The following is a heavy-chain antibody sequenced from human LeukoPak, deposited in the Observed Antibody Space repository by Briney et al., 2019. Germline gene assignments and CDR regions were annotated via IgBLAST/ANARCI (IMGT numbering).Heavy chain of an antibody. CDR2: IIPILGIA. Sequence: SVKVACKASGGTFSSYTISWVRQAPGQGLEWMGRIIPILGIANYAQKFQGRVTITADKSTSTAYMELSSLRSEDTAVYYCARALWYMTTVTYNWFDPWGQGTLVTVSS. D-gene: IGHD4-11*01. J-gene: IGHJ5*02. V-gene: IGHV1-69*02. CDR3: ARALWYMTTVTYNWFDP. CDR1: GGTFSSYT.